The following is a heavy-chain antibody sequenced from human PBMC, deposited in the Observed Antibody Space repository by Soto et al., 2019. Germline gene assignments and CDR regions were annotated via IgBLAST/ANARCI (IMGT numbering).Heavy chain of an antibody. J-gene: IGHJ4*02. Sequence: QVQLVQSGAEVKKPGSSVKVSCKASGGTISSYSINWVRQAPGQGLEWMGEISPIFGTANCAQKFQGRVTITADESTSTAYMELSSLRSEDTAVYYCARDGGRHSGGIDYWGQGTLVTVSS. CDR3: ARDGGRHSGGIDY. CDR2: ISPIFGTA. CDR1: GGTISSYS. V-gene: IGHV1-69*01. D-gene: IGHD1-26*01.